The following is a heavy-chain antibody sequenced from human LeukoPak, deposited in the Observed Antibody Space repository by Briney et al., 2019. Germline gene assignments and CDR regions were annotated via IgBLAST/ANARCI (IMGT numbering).Heavy chain of an antibody. CDR1: GFTFSDYY. J-gene: IGHJ6*03. CDR2: ISSSSYI. Sequence: PGGSLRLSCAASGFTFSDYYMSWIRQAPGKGLEWVSYISSSSYIYYADSVKGRFTISRDNAKNSLYLQMNSLRAEDTAVYYCARDSPGDYYYYYYMDVWGKGTTVTVSS. V-gene: IGHV3-69-1*01. CDR3: ARDSPGDYYYYYYMDV.